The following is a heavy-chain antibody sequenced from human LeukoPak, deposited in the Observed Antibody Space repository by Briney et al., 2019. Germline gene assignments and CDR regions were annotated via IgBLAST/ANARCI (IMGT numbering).Heavy chain of an antibody. D-gene: IGHD4-11*01. V-gene: IGHV3-48*04. Sequence: GGSPRLSCAASGFTFNNYNMNWVRRAPGKGLEWVSYISTSSSPIYYADSVKGRFTISRDNAKNSLYLQMNSLRVEDTAVYYCATAGLTVGNYELFDSWGQGTLVTVSS. CDR2: ISTSSSPI. J-gene: IGHJ4*02. CDR3: ATAGLTVGNYELFDS. CDR1: GFTFNNYN.